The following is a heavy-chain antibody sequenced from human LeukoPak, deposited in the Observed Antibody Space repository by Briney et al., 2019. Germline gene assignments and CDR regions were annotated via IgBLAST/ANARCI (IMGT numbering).Heavy chain of an antibody. CDR2: ISSSSSTI. Sequence: GGSLRLSCAASGFTFSSYSMNWVRQAPGKGLEWVSYISSSSSTIYYADSVKGRFTISRDNAKNSLYLQMNSLRAEDTAVYSCAKSVEYSSSSGVFDIGGQGTMVTVSS. D-gene: IGHD6-6*01. CDR3: AKSVEYSSSSGVFDI. CDR1: GFTFSSYS. V-gene: IGHV3-48*01. J-gene: IGHJ3*02.